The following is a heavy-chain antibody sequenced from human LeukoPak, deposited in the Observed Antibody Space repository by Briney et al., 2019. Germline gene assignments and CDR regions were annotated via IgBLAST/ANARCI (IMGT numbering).Heavy chain of an antibody. CDR2: IYTSSSYI. CDR1: GFIFSSYR. D-gene: IGHD2-21*02. J-gene: IGHJ4*02. CDR3: ARVECGGDCYSSFDY. Sequence: GGSLRLSCAASGFIFSSYRVNWVRQAPGKGLEWVSSIYTSSSYIYYADSVKGRFTISRDNAKNSLFLQMNSLRAEDTAVYYCARVECGGDCYSSFDYWGQGTLVTVSS. V-gene: IGHV3-21*01.